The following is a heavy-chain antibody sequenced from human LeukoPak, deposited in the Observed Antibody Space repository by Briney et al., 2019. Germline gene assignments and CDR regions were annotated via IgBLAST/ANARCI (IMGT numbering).Heavy chain of an antibody. CDR3: AKRLYGDYGHDAFDI. D-gene: IGHD4-17*01. CDR2: ISGSGGST. V-gene: IGHV3-23*01. Sequence: GGSLRLSCAASGFAFSSYAMSWIRQAPGKGLEWVSAISGSGGSTYYADSVKGRFTISRDNSKNTLYLQMNSLRAEDTAVYYCAKRLYGDYGHDAFDIWGQGTMVTVSS. J-gene: IGHJ3*02. CDR1: GFAFSSYA.